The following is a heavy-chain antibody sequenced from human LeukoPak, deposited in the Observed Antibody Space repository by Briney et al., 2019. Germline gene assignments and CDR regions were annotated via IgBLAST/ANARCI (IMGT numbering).Heavy chain of an antibody. J-gene: IGHJ5*02. V-gene: IGHV4-34*01. CDR3: ARVRSSVGLRPLLVGVLNWFDP. CDR2: INHSGST. D-gene: IGHD4-17*01. CDR1: GGSFSGYY. Sequence: SETLSLTCAVYGGSFSGYYWSWIRQAPGKGLEWIGEINHSGSTNYNPSLKSRVTISVDTSKNQFSLKLSSVTAADTAVYYCARVRSSVGLRPLLVGVLNWFDPWGQGTLVTVSS.